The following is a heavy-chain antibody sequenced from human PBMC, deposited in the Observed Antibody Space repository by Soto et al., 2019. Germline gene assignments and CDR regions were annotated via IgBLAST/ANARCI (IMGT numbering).Heavy chain of an antibody. J-gene: IGHJ5*02. V-gene: IGHV4-61*01. CDR2: FYYTGST. CDR1: GGSVSSGNYY. Sequence: PSETLSLTCTVSGGSVSSGNYYWSWIRQPPGKGLEWIGYFYYTGSTNYNPSLKSRVTISVDASKNQFSLRLSSLTAADTAVYYCARSMHYSDGSNYSPFDPWGQGTLVTVSS. D-gene: IGHD3-22*01. CDR3: ARSMHYSDGSNYSPFDP.